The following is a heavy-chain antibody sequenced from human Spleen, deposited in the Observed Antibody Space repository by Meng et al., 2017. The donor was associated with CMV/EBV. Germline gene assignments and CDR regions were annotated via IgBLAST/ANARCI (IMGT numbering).Heavy chain of an antibody. CDR3: ARANDYGDYGWLNY. J-gene: IGHJ4*02. V-gene: IGHV5-51*01. CDR2: IYPGDSDT. D-gene: IGHD4-17*01. Sequence: KGSGYSFPNYWIGWVRKMPGKGLEWMGIIYPGDSDTRYSTSFKGKVTISADKSISTAYLQWSSLKASDTAMYYCARANDYGDYGWLNYWGQGTLVTVSS. CDR1: GYSFPNYW.